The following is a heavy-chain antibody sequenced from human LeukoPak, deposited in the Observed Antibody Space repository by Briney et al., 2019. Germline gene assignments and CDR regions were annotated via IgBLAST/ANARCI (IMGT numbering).Heavy chain of an antibody. V-gene: IGHV1-69*04. J-gene: IGHJ3*02. CDR1: GGTFSSYA. CDR2: IIPILGIA. CDR3: ARGGYYGSGGYYPDAFDI. Sequence: ASVKVSCKASGGTFSSYAISWVRQAPGQGLEWMGRIIPILGIANYAQKFQGRVTITADKSTSTAYVELSSLRSEDTAVYYCARGGYYGSGGYYPDAFDIWGQGTMVTVSS. D-gene: IGHD3-10*01.